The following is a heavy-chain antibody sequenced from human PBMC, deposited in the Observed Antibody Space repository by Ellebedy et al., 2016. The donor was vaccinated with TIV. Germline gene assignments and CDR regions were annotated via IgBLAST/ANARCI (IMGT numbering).Heavy chain of an antibody. CDR2: IKEDGSEA. V-gene: IGHV3-7*03. CDR3: ERAGGRHSTGSGFY. CDR1: GFTFNTAW. Sequence: GESLKISCAASGFTFNTAWMNWVRQAPGKGLEWVANIKEDGSEAYYVDSVKGRFTISRDNAKNSLYLQMSNLRAEDTAVFYCERAGGRHSTGSGFYWGQGTRVTVST. J-gene: IGHJ4*02. D-gene: IGHD2-2*01.